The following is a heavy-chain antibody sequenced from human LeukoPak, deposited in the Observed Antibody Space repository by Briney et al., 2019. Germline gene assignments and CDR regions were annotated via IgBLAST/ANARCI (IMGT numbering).Heavy chain of an antibody. J-gene: IGHJ4*02. Sequence: SVKVSCKASGGTFSSYAISWVRQAPGQGLEWMGRIIPILGIANYAQKFQGRVTITADKSTSTAYMELSSLRSGDTAVYYCAKDYYDSSGYYSPLGYWGQGTLVTVSS. CDR3: AKDYYDSSGYYSPLGY. CDR2: IIPILGIA. V-gene: IGHV1-69*04. D-gene: IGHD3-22*01. CDR1: GGTFSSYA.